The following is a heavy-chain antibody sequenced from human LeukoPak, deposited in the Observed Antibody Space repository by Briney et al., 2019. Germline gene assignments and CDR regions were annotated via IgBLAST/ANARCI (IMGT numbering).Heavy chain of an antibody. CDR1: GFTFSSYA. Sequence: GGSLRLSCAASGFTFSSYAMSWVRQAPGKGLEWVSAISGSGGSTYYADSVEGRFTISRDNSKNTLYLQMNSLRAEDTAVYYCAKDRGRERITMVRGVTETRDWFDPWGQGTLVTVSS. CDR3: AKDRGRERITMVRGVTETRDWFDP. J-gene: IGHJ5*02. D-gene: IGHD3-10*01. CDR2: ISGSGGST. V-gene: IGHV3-23*01.